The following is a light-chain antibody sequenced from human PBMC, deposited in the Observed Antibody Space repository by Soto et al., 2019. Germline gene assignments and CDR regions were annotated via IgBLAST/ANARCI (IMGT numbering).Light chain of an antibody. Sequence: EIVLTQSPGTLSLSPGERATLSCRASQSVSRNSLAWYQQKPGQAPRLLIYGASSRATGIPDRFSGSGSGTDFTLTITRLEPEDFAVFYCQQYGSSLYTFGQGTKLEIK. CDR1: QSVSRNS. V-gene: IGKV3-20*01. J-gene: IGKJ2*01. CDR3: QQYGSSLYT. CDR2: GAS.